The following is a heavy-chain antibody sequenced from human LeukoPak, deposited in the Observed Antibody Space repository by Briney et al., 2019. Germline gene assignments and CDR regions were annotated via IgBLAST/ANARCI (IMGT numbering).Heavy chain of an antibody. CDR3: AREGLEGYDSSGPLLR. CDR1: GFTVSSNY. CDR2: IYSGGST. D-gene: IGHD3-22*01. Sequence: GGSLRLSCAASGFTVSSNYMRWVRQGPGKGLEWVSVIYSGGSTYYADSVKGRFTISRHNSKNTLYLQMNSLRAEDTAVYYCAREGLEGYDSSGPLLRWGQGTLVTVSS. J-gene: IGHJ4*02. V-gene: IGHV3-53*04.